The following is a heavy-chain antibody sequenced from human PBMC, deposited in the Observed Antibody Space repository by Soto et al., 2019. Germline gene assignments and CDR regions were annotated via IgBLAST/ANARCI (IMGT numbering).Heavy chain of an antibody. D-gene: IGHD1-26*01. CDR1: GGSISSYY. V-gene: IGHV4-59*01. CDR3: ARRYGGNFDY. CDR2: VYYSGST. Sequence: QVQLQESGPGLVKPSETLSLTCTVSGGSISSYYWSWIRQPPGKGLEWIGYVYYSGSTNYNPSLKSRVTISVDTSKNQFSLKVRSVTAADTAVYYCARRYGGNFDYWGQETLVTVSS. J-gene: IGHJ4*02.